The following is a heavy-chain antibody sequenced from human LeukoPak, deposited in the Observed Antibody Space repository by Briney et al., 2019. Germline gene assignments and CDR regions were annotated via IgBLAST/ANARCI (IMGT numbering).Heavy chain of an antibody. V-gene: IGHV3-23*01. CDR3: AKERQTGDYFTSDY. Sequence: GGSLRLSCAASGFTFSSYTMSWVRQAPGEGLEWLSAISGRGESTFYAPSVKGRFAISRDNSDNTLYLQMSSLRVDDTAVYFCAKERQTGDYFTSDYWGQGTLVAVSS. J-gene: IGHJ4*02. CDR2: ISGRGEST. D-gene: IGHD4-17*01. CDR1: GFTFSSYT.